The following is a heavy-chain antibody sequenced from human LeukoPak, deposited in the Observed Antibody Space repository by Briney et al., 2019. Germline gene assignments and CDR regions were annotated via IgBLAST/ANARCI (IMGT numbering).Heavy chain of an antibody. CDR2: IHPKSGGA. CDR3: ARAYYDSSGYFGWGTDYYYYYMDV. V-gene: IGHV1-2*06. Sequence: ASVKVSCKGSGYTFTANYIHWVRQAPGQGLEWVGRIHPKSGGANYAQKFRDRVTLTRDTSINTAYMELSGLRSDDAAVYYCARAYYDSSGYFGWGTDYYYYYMDVWGEGTTVTISS. J-gene: IGHJ6*03. D-gene: IGHD3-22*01. CDR1: GYTFTANY.